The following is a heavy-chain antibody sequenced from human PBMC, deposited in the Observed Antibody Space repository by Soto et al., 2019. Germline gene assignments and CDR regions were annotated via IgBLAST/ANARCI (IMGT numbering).Heavy chain of an antibody. CDR1: GFTFSNAW. CDR3: XTGSSGY. J-gene: IGHJ4*02. Sequence: EVQLVESGGGLVKPGGSLRLSCAASGFTFSNAWMSWVRQAPGKGLEWVGRIKSKTDGETTDYAAPVKGRFTISRDDSXXXXXXXXXXXXXXXXXXXXXXTGSSGYWGQGTLVTVSS. CDR2: IKSKTDGETT. D-gene: IGHD3-10*01. V-gene: IGHV3-15*01.